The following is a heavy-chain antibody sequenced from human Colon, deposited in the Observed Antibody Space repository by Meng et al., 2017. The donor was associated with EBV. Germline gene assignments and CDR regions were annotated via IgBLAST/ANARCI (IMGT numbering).Heavy chain of an antibody. J-gene: IGHJ4*02. Sequence: QVQRQESRPGMVEPSVTLSLTCSVSGASISSNNWWRWVRQPPWKGLECIGEFYHGGNTNYNPSLKRRVTISVNRYNDQFSLSLSSVTAADTAVYYCARGNAYNAPSFDYWGQGTLVTVSS. CDR2: FYHGGNT. V-gene: IGHV4-4*02. CDR1: GASISSNNW. CDR3: ARGNAYNAPSFDY. D-gene: IGHD5-24*01.